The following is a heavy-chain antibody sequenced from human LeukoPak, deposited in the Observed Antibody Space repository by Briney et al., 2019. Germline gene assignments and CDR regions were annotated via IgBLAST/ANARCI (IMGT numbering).Heavy chain of an antibody. D-gene: IGHD4-17*01. J-gene: IGHJ4*02. CDR3: ARAQTYGDYRLLLDY. V-gene: IGHV3-7*03. CDR2: INQDGGEI. Sequence: AGGSLRLSCAASGFTFSTSWMTWVRQAPGKGLEWVASINQDGGEIHYVDSVKGRFTISRDNAKNSLYLQMNSLRAEDTALYYCARAQTYGDYRLLLDYWGQGTLVTVSS. CDR1: GFTFSTSW.